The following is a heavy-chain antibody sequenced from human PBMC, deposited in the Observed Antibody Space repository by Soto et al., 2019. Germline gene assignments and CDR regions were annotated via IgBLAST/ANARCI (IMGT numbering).Heavy chain of an antibody. CDR1: GYTFSKYA. CDR3: AKGFGPIAAGGTLGY. J-gene: IGHJ4*02. D-gene: IGHD6-13*01. CDR2: ISYDGSNK. Sequence: QGELVESGGGVVQPGRSLRLSCAASGYTFSKYAMHWVRQAPGKGLEWVAVISYDGSNKYYADSVKGRFTISRDNSKNTLYLQMNSLRAEYTAVYYCAKGFGPIAAGGTLGYWGQGTLVTVSS. V-gene: IGHV3-30*18.